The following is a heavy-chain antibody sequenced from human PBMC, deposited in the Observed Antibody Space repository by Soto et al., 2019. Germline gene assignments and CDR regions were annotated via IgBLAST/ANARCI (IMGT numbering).Heavy chain of an antibody. D-gene: IGHD6-19*01. V-gene: IGHV1-18*01. CDR3: ASLTGYSSGWHYNWFVP. Sequence: VKVSCKASGYTFTSYGISWLRQAPGQGLEWMGWISAYNGNRNYEQKFQGRVTMTTDTSTSTVYMELRSLRSDDTAVYYCASLTGYSSGWHYNWFVPWGQGTLVTVSS. CDR2: ISAYNGNR. CDR1: GYTFTSYG. J-gene: IGHJ5*02.